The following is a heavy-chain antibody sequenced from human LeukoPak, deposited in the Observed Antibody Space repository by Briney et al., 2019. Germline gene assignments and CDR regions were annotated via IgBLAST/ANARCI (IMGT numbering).Heavy chain of an antibody. V-gene: IGHV3-21*04. CDR3: AKPPPGAADYYYYGMDV. CDR2: ISSSSSYI. CDR1: GFTFSSYS. D-gene: IGHD7-27*01. Sequence: GGSLRLSCAASGFTFSSYSMNWVRQAPGKGLEWVSSISSSSSYIYYADSVKGRFTISRDNAKNSLYLQMNSLRAEDTAVYYCAKPPPGAADYYYYGMDVWGQGTTVTVSS. J-gene: IGHJ6*02.